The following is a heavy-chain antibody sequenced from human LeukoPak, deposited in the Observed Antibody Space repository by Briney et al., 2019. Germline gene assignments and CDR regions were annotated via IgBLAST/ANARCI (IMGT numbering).Heavy chain of an antibody. CDR1: GFTFSGYS. V-gene: IGHV3-48*02. D-gene: IGHD3-22*01. CDR3: ATVRGGYYLDY. J-gene: IGHJ4*02. Sequence: GGSLRLSCAASGFTFSGYSMNWVRQAPGKGLEWVSYISSTGSATYYADSVKGRFTISRDNAKNSLYLQMNGLRDEDTAAYYCATVRGGYYLDYWGQGTLVTVSS. CDR2: ISSTGSAT.